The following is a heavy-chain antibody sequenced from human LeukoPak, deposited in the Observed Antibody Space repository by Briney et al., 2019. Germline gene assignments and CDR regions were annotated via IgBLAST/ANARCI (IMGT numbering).Heavy chain of an antibody. CDR2: ISSNGGST. J-gene: IGHJ4*02. CDR3: AREAFDY. Sequence: GGSLRLSCAASGFTFSNYSMNWVRQAPGKGLEYVSAISSNGGSTYYANSVKGRFTISRDNSKNTLYLQMGSLRAEDMAVYYCAREAFDYWGQGTLVTVSS. CDR1: GFTFSNYS. V-gene: IGHV3-64*01.